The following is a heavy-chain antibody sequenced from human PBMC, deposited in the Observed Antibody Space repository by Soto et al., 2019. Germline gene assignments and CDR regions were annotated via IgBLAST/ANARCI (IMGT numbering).Heavy chain of an antibody. CDR2: IYHSGST. V-gene: IGHV4-4*02. CDR3: ARSPSSQAWFDP. D-gene: IGHD3-10*01. Sequence: SETLSLTCAVSGGSISSSSGWSWVRQPPGKGLEWIGEIYHSGSTNYNPSLTSRVTISVDKSKNQFSLKLSSVTAADTAVYYCARSPSSQAWFDPWGQGTLVTVSS. CDR1: GGSISSSSG. J-gene: IGHJ5*02.